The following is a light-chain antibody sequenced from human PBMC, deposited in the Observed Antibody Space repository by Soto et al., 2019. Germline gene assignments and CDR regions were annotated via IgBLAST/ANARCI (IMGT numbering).Light chain of an antibody. CDR2: GAS. Sequence: EIVLTQSPGTLSLSPGERATLSCRASQSVSNNYLAWYQQKPGQAPRLLIYGASTRATGIPARFSGSGSGTEFTLTISSLQSEDYGVYFCQQYVNWPKTFGHGTKV. CDR3: QQYVNWPKT. V-gene: IGKV3-15*01. CDR1: QSVSNN. J-gene: IGKJ1*01.